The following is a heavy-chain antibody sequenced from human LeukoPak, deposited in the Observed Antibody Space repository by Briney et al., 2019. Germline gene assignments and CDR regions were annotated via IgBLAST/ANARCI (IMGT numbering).Heavy chain of an antibody. V-gene: IGHV3-33*01. Sequence: GGSLRLSCAASGFTFSSYGMHWVRQAPGKGLEWVAVIWYDGSNKYYADSVKGRFTISRDNSKNTLYLQMNSLRAEDTAVYYCARGDIAVAPCPDYWGQGTLVTVSS. D-gene: IGHD6-19*01. CDR3: ARGDIAVAPCPDY. CDR1: GFTFSSYG. CDR2: IWYDGSNK. J-gene: IGHJ4*02.